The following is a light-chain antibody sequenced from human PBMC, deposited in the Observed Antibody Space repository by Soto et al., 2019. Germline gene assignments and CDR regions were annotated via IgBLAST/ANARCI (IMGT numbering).Light chain of an antibody. Sequence: DIQMTQSPSTLSASVGDGVTITCRASQSISSWLAWYQQKPGKAPKLLIYKASSLESGVPPRFSGSGSGTEFSLTISSLQPDDFAPYYCQQYQTYLTFGQGTKVDIK. CDR2: KAS. J-gene: IGKJ1*01. CDR1: QSISSW. V-gene: IGKV1-5*03. CDR3: QQYQTYLT.